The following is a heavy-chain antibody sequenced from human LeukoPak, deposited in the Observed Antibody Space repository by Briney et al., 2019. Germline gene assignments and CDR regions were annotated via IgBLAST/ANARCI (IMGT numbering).Heavy chain of an antibody. CDR3: ARDVPTYYYDSSGYVDSYYMDV. D-gene: IGHD3-22*01. J-gene: IGHJ6*03. CDR1: GFTFSSYE. V-gene: IGHV3-48*03. CDR2: ISSSGSTI. Sequence: GGSLRLSCAASGFTFSSYEMTWVRQAPGKGLEWVSYISSSGSTIYYADSVKGRFTISRDNAKNSLYLQMNSLRAEDTAVYYCARDVPTYYYDSSGYVDSYYMDVWGKGTTVTVSS.